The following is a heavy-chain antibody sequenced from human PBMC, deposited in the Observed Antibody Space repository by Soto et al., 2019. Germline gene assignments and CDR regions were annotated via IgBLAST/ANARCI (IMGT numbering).Heavy chain of an antibody. CDR3: ARDQGMTTVTTFYYYGMDV. V-gene: IGHV1-18*01. J-gene: IGHJ6*02. Sequence: ASVKVSCKASGYTFTSYGISWVRQAPGQGLEWMGWISAYNGNTNYAQKLQGRVTMTTDTSTSTAYMELSRLRSDDTAVYYCARDQGMTTVTTFYYYGMDVWGQGTTVTVSS. D-gene: IGHD4-17*01. CDR1: GYTFTSYG. CDR2: ISAYNGNT.